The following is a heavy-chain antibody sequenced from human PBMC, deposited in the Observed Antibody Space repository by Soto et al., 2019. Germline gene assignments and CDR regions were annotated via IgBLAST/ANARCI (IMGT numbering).Heavy chain of an antibody. D-gene: IGHD3-22*01. J-gene: IGHJ3*02. CDR3: ARVSGYYYVGAFDI. V-gene: IGHV1-69*13. CDR2: IIPIFGTA. Sequence: ASVKVSCKASGGTFSSYAISWVRQAPGQGLEWMGGIIPIFGTANYAQKFQGRVTITADESTSTAYMELSSLRSEDTAVYYCARVSGYYYVGAFDIWGQGTMVTVSS. CDR1: GGTFSSYA.